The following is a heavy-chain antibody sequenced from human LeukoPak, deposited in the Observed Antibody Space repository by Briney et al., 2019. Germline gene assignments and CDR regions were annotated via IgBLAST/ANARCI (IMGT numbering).Heavy chain of an antibody. CDR1: GGTFNSYA. Sequence: ASVKVSCKASGGTFNSYAISWVRQAPGQGLEWMGGIIPIFGTANYAQKFQGRVTITTDESTSTAYMELSSLRSEDTAVYYCAGSIQTYYYDSSGYASHIWGQGTMVTVSS. CDR2: IIPIFGTA. V-gene: IGHV1-69*05. CDR3: AGSIQTYYYDSSGYASHI. D-gene: IGHD3-22*01. J-gene: IGHJ3*02.